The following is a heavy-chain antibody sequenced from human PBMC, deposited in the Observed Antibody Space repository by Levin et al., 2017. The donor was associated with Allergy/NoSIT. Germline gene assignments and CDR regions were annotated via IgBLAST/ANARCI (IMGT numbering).Heavy chain of an antibody. J-gene: IGHJ4*02. D-gene: IGHD4-17*01. Sequence: GESLKISCETSGFTLTYSAMHWVRQAPGQGLEWVAAISYDGGNTYYTDSVKGRFTISRDISQNTVYLQMNSLRDEDTAVYYCARGRNGHYATALRHWGQGTLVTVSS. CDR3: ARGRNGHYATALRH. V-gene: IGHV3-30-3*01. CDR2: ISYDGGNT. CDR1: GFTLTYSA.